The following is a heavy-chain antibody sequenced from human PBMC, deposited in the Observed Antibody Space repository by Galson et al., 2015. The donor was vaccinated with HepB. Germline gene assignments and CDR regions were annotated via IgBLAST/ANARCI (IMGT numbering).Heavy chain of an antibody. J-gene: IGHJ4*02. CDR1: GFSLSTSTVG. V-gene: IGHV2-5*01. Sequence: PALVKPTQTLTLTCTFSGFSLSTSTVGVGWIRQPPGKALEWLALINGNDDKRYSPSLKRRLTITKDTSKSQVVLTMTNMDPVDTATYYCAHRRQVVTKEFDSWGQGTLVTVPS. CDR3: AHRRQVVTKEFDS. CDR2: INGNDDK. D-gene: IGHD4-11*01.